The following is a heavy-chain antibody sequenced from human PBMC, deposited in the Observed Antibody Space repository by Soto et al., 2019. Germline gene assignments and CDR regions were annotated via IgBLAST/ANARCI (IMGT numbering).Heavy chain of an antibody. CDR2: ISASGGRT. D-gene: IGHD2-15*01. CDR1: GFTFGNYA. J-gene: IGHJ4*02. V-gene: IGHV3-23*01. Sequence: GGSLRLSCRASGFTFGNYAMAWVRQAPGKGLEWVSGISASGGRTYYADSAKGRFTISRDNSNNTLYLQMSSPRAEDTAVYYCAKDLEVLSARFESWGQGALVTVSS. CDR3: AKDLEVLSARFES.